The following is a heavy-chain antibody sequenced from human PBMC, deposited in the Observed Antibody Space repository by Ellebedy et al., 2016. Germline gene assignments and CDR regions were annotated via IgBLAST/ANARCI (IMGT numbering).Heavy chain of an antibody. CDR3: ARDNSGYGSKGV. Sequence: SETLSLTCTVSGGSISNYYWSWIRQPPGKGLEWIGYVHYSGSTSYNPSLESRLSISVDTSQNQFSLKLTSVTAADTAVYYCARDNSGYGSKGVWGQGTLVTVSS. V-gene: IGHV4-59*01. D-gene: IGHD5-12*01. J-gene: IGHJ4*02. CDR2: VHYSGST. CDR1: GGSISNYY.